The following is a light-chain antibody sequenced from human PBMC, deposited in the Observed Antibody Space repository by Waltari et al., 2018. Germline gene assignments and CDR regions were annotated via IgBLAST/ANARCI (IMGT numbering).Light chain of an antibody. J-gene: IGKJ2*01. Sequence: AIRMTQSPSSFSESTGDRVTITCRASQGISSYLAWYQQKPGKAPKLLIYAASTLQSGVPSRFSGSGSVTDFTLTISCLQSEDFATYYCQQYYSYPYTFGQGTKLEIK. V-gene: IGKV1-8*01. CDR3: QQYYSYPYT. CDR1: QGISSY. CDR2: AAS.